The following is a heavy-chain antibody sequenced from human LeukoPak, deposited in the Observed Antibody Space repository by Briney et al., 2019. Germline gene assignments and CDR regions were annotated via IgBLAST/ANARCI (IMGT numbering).Heavy chain of an antibody. CDR1: GGSISSYY. CDR3: ARLVVSNYYYYGMDV. D-gene: IGHD3-22*01. J-gene: IGHJ6*02. V-gene: IGHV4-59*01. CDR2: IYYSGST. Sequence: SETLSLTCTVSGGSISSYYWSWIRQPPGKGLEWIGYIYYSGSTNYNPSLKSRVTISADTSKNQFSLKLSSVTAADTAVYYCARLVVSNYYYYGMDVWGQGTTVTVSS.